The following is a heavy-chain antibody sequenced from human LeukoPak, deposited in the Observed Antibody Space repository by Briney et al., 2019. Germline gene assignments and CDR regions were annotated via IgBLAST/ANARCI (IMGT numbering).Heavy chain of an antibody. CDR2: ISYDGSNK. CDR3: ARAGGIGQLLGSEYFRH. D-gene: IGHD3-10*01. CDR1: GFTFSTYA. J-gene: IGHJ1*01. V-gene: IGHV3-30*04. Sequence: PGGSLRLSCAASGFTFSTYAMHWVRQAPGKGLEWVAVISYDGSNKIYADSVKGRFTIHRDNSKNTLYLQLNSLRVEDTAVYYCARAGGIGQLLGSEYFRHWGQGTLVSVSS.